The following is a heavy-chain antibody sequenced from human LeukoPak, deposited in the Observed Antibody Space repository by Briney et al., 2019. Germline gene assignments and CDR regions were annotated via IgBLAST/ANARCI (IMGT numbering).Heavy chain of an antibody. CDR1: GFTFSSYG. V-gene: IGHV3-30*02. CDR3: AKVQSEGSGSYYGSD. CDR2: IRYDGSNK. D-gene: IGHD3-10*01. J-gene: IGHJ4*02. Sequence: GGSLRLSCAASGFTFSSYGMHWVRQAPGKGLEWVAFIRYDGSNKYYADSVKGRFTISRDNSKNTLYLQMNSLRAEDTAVYYCAKVQSEGSGSYYGSDWGQGTLVTVSS.